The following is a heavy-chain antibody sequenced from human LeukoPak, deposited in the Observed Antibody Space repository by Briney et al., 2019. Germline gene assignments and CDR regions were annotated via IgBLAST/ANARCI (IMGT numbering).Heavy chain of an antibody. J-gene: IGHJ5*02. Sequence: ASVKVSCKAPGYTFTSYDINWVRQATGQGLEWMGWMNPNSGNTGYAQKFQGRVTMTRNTSISTAYMELSSLRSEDTAVYYCARSLRHPRNWFDPWGQGTLVTVSS. CDR1: GYTFTSYD. CDR3: ARSLRHPRNWFDP. V-gene: IGHV1-8*01. CDR2: MNPNSGNT.